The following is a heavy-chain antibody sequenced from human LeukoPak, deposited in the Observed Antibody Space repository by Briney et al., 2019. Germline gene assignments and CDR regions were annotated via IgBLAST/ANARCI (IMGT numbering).Heavy chain of an antibody. Sequence: ASVKVSCKASGYTFTSYGISWVRQAPGQGLEWMGWISAYNGNTNYAQKLQGRVTMTTDTSTSTAYVELRSLRSDDTAVYYCARVTGGSGSYYFDYWGQGTLVTVSS. CDR2: ISAYNGNT. D-gene: IGHD3-10*01. J-gene: IGHJ4*02. V-gene: IGHV1-18*01. CDR1: GYTFTSYG. CDR3: ARVTGGSGSYYFDY.